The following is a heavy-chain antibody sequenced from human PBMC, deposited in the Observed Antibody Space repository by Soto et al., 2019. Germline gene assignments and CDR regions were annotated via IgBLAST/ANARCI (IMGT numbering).Heavy chain of an antibody. D-gene: IGHD6-19*01. V-gene: IGHV3-23*01. CDR3: AKGDSSWVSWFDP. CDR1: GFTFSKYA. CDR2: ISASGGTT. Sequence: DVQLLESGGGLVQPGGSLRLSCAASGFTFSKYAMSWVRQAPGKGLQWVSAISASGGTTYYADSVKGRFTFSRDNSKNTLYLQMNSLRAEDTAVYYCAKGDSSWVSWFDPWGQGTLVTVSS. J-gene: IGHJ5*02.